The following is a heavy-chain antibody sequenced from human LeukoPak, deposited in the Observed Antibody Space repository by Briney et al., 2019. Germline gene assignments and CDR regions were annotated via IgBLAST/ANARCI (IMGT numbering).Heavy chain of an antibody. CDR1: GFTFSNVW. V-gene: IGHV3-15*01. CDR2: IKSKTDGGTT. Sequence: KSGGSLRLSCAASGFTFSNVWMSWVRQAPGKGLEWVGRIKSKTDGGTTDYAAPVKGRFTISRDDSKNTLNLQMNSLKTEDTAVYYCTPNIAVAGSLDYWGQGTLVTVSS. J-gene: IGHJ4*02. D-gene: IGHD6-19*01. CDR3: TPNIAVAGSLDY.